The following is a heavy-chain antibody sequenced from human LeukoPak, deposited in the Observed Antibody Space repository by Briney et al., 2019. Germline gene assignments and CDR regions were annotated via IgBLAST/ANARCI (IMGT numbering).Heavy chain of an antibody. V-gene: IGHV3-74*01. CDR2: INSDGSST. D-gene: IGHD3-22*01. J-gene: IGHJ4*02. CDR1: GFTFSSYW. CDR3: RYYFDGSTFYSKDY. Sequence: GGSLRLSCAAPGFTFSSYWMHWVRQAPGKGLVWVSRINSDGSSTSYADSVKGRFTISRDNAKNTLYLQMNSLRAEDTAVYYCRYYFDGSTFYSKDYWGQGTLVTVSS.